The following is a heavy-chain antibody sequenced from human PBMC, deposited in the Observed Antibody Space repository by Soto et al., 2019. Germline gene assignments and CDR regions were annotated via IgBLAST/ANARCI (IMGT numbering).Heavy chain of an antibody. CDR1: GFTFSNFA. D-gene: IGHD3-16*02. V-gene: IGHV3-23*01. CDR3: AKDRYTYNTAGFDY. J-gene: IGHJ4*02. Sequence: XGSLSLSCAVSGFTFSNFAMSWVRQAPGKGLEWVSAISGSGGDTWYKDSVEGRFTISRDNSKNTLFLHLSSLRSEDTAIYYCAKDRYTYNTAGFDYWGQGTLVTVSS. CDR2: ISGSGGDT.